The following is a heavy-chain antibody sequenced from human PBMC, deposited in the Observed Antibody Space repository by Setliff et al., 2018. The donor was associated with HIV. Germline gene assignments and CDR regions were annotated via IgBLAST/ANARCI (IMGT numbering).Heavy chain of an antibody. CDR2: IRYDGSNK. CDR3: AKEAGQWLVRWYFDL. J-gene: IGHJ2*01. V-gene: IGHV3-30*02. Sequence: LSCAASGFTFSSYGMHWVRQAPGKGLEWVAFIRYDGSNKYYADSVKGRFTISRDNSKNTLYLQMNSLRAEDTAVYYCAKEAGQWLVRWYFDLWGRGTLVTVSS. D-gene: IGHD6-19*01. CDR1: GFTFSSYG.